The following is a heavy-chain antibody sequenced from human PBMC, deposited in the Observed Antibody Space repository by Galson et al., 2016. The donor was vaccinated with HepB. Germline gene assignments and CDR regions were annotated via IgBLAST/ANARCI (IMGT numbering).Heavy chain of an antibody. Sequence: SETLSLTCTVSGASFSSDSHYWSWIRQPPGKGLEWIGFFHHSGTTNYNASLKSRVTISLDTSKNQFSLKLTSVTAADTAVYYCAKDNSGSYIDDWGQGILVTVSS. CDR3: AKDNSGSYIDD. D-gene: IGHD1-26*01. V-gene: IGHV4-61*01. CDR2: FHHSGTT. CDR1: GASFSSDSHY. J-gene: IGHJ4*02.